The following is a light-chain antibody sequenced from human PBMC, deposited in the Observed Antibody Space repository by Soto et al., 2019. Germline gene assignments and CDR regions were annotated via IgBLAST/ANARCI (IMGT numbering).Light chain of an antibody. CDR3: QSYDSSLSGSIV. V-gene: IGLV1-40*01. Sequence: QSVLTQPPSVSGAPGQRVTISCTGSSSNIGAGYDVHWYQQLPGTAPTLLIYHNSNRPSGVPDRFSGSKSGTSASLAITGLQAEDEADYYCQSYDSSLSGSIVFGTGTKLTVL. J-gene: IGLJ1*01. CDR2: HNS. CDR1: SSNIGAGYD.